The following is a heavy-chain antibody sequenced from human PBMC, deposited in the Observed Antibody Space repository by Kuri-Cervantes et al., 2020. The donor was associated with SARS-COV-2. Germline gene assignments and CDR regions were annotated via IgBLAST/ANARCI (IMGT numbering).Heavy chain of an antibody. CDR1: GGTVSSYA. D-gene: IGHD4-23*01. J-gene: IGHJ3*02. CDR2: IIPIFGQA. V-gene: IGHV1-69*06. Sequence: SSVKVSCKASGGTVSSYAIRWLRQAPGQGLEWIGGIIPIFGQANYAQKFQGRVTITADKSASTAYMELSSLRSDDTAVYYCARDLQRVTFDIWGQGTMVTVSS. CDR3: ARDLQRVTFDI.